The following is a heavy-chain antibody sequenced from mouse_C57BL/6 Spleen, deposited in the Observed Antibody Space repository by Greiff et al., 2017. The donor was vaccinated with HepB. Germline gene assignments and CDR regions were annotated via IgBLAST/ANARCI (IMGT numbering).Heavy chain of an antibody. CDR3: ALSSYWYFDV. D-gene: IGHD1-1*01. CDR1: GYSFTSYY. CDR2: IYPGSSNT. Sequence: QVQLKQSGPELVKPGASVKISCKASGYSFTSYYIHWVKQRPGQGLEWIGWIYPGSSNTKYNEKFKGKATLTADTSSSTAYMQLSSLTSEDSAVYYCALSSYWYFDVWGTGTTVTVSS. J-gene: IGHJ1*03. V-gene: IGHV1-66*01.